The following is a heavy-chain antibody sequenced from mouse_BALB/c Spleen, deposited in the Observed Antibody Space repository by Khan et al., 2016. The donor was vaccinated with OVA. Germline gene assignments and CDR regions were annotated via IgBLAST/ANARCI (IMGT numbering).Heavy chain of an antibody. V-gene: IGHV2-3*01. CDR1: GFSLTTYG. CDR2: IWGDGST. D-gene: IGHD2-10*01. Sequence: QVRLQQSGPGLVAPSQSLSITCTVSGFSLTTYGVSWVRQPPGKGLEWLGIIWGDGSTNYHSALRSRLSISKDNSKSQVFLKLNSLQTDDTATYYCATYSGNYPYAMDYWGQGTSVTVSS. J-gene: IGHJ4*01. CDR3: ATYSGNYPYAMDY.